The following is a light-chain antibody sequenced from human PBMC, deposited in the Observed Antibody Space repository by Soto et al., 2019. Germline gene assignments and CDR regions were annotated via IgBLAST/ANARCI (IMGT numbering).Light chain of an antibody. Sequence: QSALTQPASVSGSPGQSITISCTGTSSDVGGYNYVSWYQQHPGKAPKLMIYDVSNRPSGVSNRFSGFKSGNTASLTISELQAEDEADYYCSSYTSSSTLVVLGGGTKPTVL. CDR2: DVS. CDR1: SSDVGGYNY. CDR3: SSYTSSSTLVV. J-gene: IGLJ2*01. V-gene: IGLV2-14*01.